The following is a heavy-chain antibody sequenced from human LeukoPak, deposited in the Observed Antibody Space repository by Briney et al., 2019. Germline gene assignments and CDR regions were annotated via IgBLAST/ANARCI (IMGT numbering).Heavy chain of an antibody. Sequence: PSETLSLTCTVSGGSISSYYWSWIRQPPGKGLEWIGYIYYSGSTNYNPSLKSRVTISVDTSKNQFSLKLSSVTAADTAVYYCARVGPGSNDAFDIWGQGTMVTVSS. CDR1: GGSISSYY. D-gene: IGHD3-10*01. V-gene: IGHV4-59*01. CDR3: ARVGPGSNDAFDI. J-gene: IGHJ3*02. CDR2: IYYSGST.